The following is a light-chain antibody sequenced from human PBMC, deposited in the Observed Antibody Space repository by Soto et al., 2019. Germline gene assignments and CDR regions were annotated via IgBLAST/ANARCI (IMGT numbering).Light chain of an antibody. J-gene: IGKJ4*01. V-gene: IGKV1-39*01. CDR2: AAS. Sequence: DIPMTQSPSSLSASVGDRVTITCRARQSISSYLNWYQQKPGKAPKLLIYAASSLHSGVPSRFSGSGTGTYFTLTISSLQPEDFATYYGQKSYRIPHTFGGGTKVEIK. CDR1: QSISSY. CDR3: QKSYRIPHT.